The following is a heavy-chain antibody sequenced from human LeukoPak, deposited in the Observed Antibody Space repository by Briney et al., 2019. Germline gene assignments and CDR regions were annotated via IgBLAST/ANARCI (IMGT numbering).Heavy chain of an antibody. V-gene: IGHV3-23*01. Sequence: GGSLGLSCAASGFTFSNYAMSWVRQAPGKGLEWVSTISGSGATTYYADSLKGRFTISRDNSKNTLYLQMNSLRAEDTAIYYCAKLGCSTTSCYPFDYWGQGTLVTVSS. J-gene: IGHJ4*02. D-gene: IGHD2-2*01. CDR2: ISGSGATT. CDR1: GFTFSNYA. CDR3: AKLGCSTTSCYPFDY.